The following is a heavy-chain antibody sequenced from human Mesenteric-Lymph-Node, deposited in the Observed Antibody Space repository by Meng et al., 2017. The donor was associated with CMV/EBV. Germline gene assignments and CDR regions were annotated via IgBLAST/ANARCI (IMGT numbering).Heavy chain of an antibody. CDR2: IYYSGST. CDR3: ARGRLATMAGLDV. Sequence: GSLRLSCTVSGGSISSSSYYWGWIRQPPGKGLEWIGSIYYSGSTYYNPSLKSRVTISVDTSKNQFSLKLSSVTAADTAVYYCARGRLATMAGLDVWGQGTTVTVSS. V-gene: IGHV4-39*07. J-gene: IGHJ6*02. D-gene: IGHD3-10*01. CDR1: GGSISSSSYY.